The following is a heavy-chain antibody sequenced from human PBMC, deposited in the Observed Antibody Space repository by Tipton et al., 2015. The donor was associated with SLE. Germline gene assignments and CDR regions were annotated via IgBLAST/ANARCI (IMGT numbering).Heavy chain of an antibody. CDR1: GFTFSSYP. V-gene: IGHV3-30-3*02. D-gene: IGHD1-1*01. CDR3: VKWSNEGGMDV. Sequence: SLRLSCAASGFTFSSYPMHWVRQAPGKGLEWVAVISYDGSNKYYADSVKGRFTISRDNSKNTLYLQMSSLRAEDTAVYYCVKWSNEGGMDVWGQGTTVTVSS. CDR2: ISYDGSNK. J-gene: IGHJ6*02.